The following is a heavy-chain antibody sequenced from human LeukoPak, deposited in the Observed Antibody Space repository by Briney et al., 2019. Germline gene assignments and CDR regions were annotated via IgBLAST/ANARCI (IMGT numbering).Heavy chain of an antibody. CDR3: ARGVPDNSYLSF. CDR2: IKVDGISK. J-gene: IGHJ4*02. V-gene: IGHV3-74*01. D-gene: IGHD5-18*01. CDR1: GFTFNSYW. Sequence: GRSLRLSCAASGFTFNSYWTHWVRQPPGKGLVWVARIKVDGISKTYADSVKGRFTISRDNAKQTVYLQMNSLRVEDTAVYYCARGVPDNSYLSFWGQGTLVTVSS.